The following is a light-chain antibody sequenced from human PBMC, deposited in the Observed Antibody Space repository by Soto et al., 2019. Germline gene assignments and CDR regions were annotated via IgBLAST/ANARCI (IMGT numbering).Light chain of an antibody. CDR3: AAWDDSLSGWV. J-gene: IGLJ3*02. Sequence: QSVLTQPPSASGTPGQRVTISCSGSSSNIGSNYVYWYQQLPGTAPKPLTYSNNQRPSGVPDRFSGSKSGTSASLAISGLRSEDEADYYCAAWDDSLSGWVFGGGTKLTVL. CDR1: SSNIGSNY. V-gene: IGLV1-47*02. CDR2: SNN.